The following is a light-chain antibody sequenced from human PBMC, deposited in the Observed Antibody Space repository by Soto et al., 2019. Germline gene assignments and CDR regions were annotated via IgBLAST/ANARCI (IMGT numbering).Light chain of an antibody. J-gene: IGKJ1*01. V-gene: IGKV3-20*01. CDR2: GAS. Sequence: ESGFTQYTGTPSLSPGERASPSFRACQSIANSLAWYQQKPGQAPRLLIFGASNRATGIPDRFSGSGSGTDFTLTISRLEPEDFAVYHCQQYGGSPRTFGQGTKVDVK. CDR3: QQYGGSPRT. CDR1: QSIANS.